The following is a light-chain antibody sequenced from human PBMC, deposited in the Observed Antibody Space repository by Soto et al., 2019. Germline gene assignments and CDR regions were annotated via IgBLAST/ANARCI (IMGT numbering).Light chain of an antibody. V-gene: IGKV1-39*01. CDR2: TAS. J-gene: IGKJ3*01. CDR1: QNIDIY. CDR3: QQSGSAPFT. Sequence: DIQMTQSPSSLSASVGDRVTITCRASQNIDIYLNWYQQKPGNAPKLLIYTASSLTSGVPATFSGSGSGTDFTLTISRLQPEDFANYYCQQSGSAPFTFGPGTKVDVK.